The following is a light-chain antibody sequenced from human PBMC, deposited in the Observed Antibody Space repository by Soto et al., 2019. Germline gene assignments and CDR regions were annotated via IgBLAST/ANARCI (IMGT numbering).Light chain of an antibody. V-gene: IGKV1-39*01. CDR3: QQTYNTPPWT. CDR1: QNINNY. Sequence: DIQMTQSPSSLSASVGDRVTITCRTSQNINNYLNWYQQKPGRAPKLLIYGASDLQSGVPSRFSGSGSGTDFTLTISSLQSEDFATYYCQQTYNTPPWTFGQGTKVDIK. CDR2: GAS. J-gene: IGKJ1*01.